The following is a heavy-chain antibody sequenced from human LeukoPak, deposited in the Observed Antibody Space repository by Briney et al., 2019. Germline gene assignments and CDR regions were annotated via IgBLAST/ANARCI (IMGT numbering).Heavy chain of an antibody. CDR2: IIPIFGTA. CDR3: AREVGGTGTTPEEPDYYYYMAV. V-gene: IGHV1-69*13. J-gene: IGHJ6*03. Sequence: SVKVSLKASGGTFSSYAISWVRQAPGQGLEWMGGIIPIFGTANYAQKFQGRVTITADESTSTAYMELSSPRSEDTAVYYCAREVGGTGTTPEEPDYYYYMAVWGKATTVTVSS. D-gene: IGHD1-7*01. CDR1: GGTFSSYA.